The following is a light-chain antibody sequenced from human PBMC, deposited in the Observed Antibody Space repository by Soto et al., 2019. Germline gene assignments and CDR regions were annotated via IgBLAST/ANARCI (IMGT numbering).Light chain of an antibody. Sequence: DLRMTQSPSSVSASVGDRVTISCRASQAVDRWVAWYQQKPGKAPNLLIYGASRLQSGVPSRFSGSGFGTDFTLTISGLQPEDFATYYCHQTNNLPPTFGQGTRLDVK. CDR1: QAVDRW. CDR2: GAS. CDR3: HQTNNLPPT. V-gene: IGKV1-12*01. J-gene: IGKJ5*01.